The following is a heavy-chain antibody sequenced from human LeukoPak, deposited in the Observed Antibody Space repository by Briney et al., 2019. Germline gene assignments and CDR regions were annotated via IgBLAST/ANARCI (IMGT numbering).Heavy chain of an antibody. J-gene: IGHJ3*02. Sequence: GGSLRLSCAASGFTFSSYAMSWVRQAPGKGLEWVSAISGSGGSTYYADSVKGRFTISRDNSKNTLYLQMNSLRAEDTAVYYCANSIQQQLDGGDAFDIWGQGTMVTVSS. D-gene: IGHD6-13*01. V-gene: IGHV3-23*01. CDR3: ANSIQQQLDGGDAFDI. CDR2: ISGSGGST. CDR1: GFTFSSYA.